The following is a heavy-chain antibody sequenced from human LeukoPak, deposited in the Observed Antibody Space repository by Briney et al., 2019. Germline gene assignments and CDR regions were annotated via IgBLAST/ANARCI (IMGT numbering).Heavy chain of an antibody. CDR3: ARVNLGYSSSYNYYYYYMDV. V-gene: IGHV1-2*02. Sequence: GASVKVSCKASGYTFTGSYMHWVRQAPGQGLEWMGWINPNSGGTNYAQKFQGRVTMTRDTSISTAYMELSRLRSDDTAVYYCARVNLGYSSSYNYYYYYMDVWGKGTTVTVSS. J-gene: IGHJ6*03. CDR1: GYTFTGSY. CDR2: INPNSGGT. D-gene: IGHD6-13*01.